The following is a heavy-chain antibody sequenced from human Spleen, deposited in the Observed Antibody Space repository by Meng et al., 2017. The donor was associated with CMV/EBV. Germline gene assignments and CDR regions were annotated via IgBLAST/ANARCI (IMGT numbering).Heavy chain of an antibody. J-gene: IGHJ4*02. V-gene: IGHV3-23*03. CDR2: IYSGGSST. Sequence: GGSLRLSCAASGFTFSSYAMSWVRQAPGKGLEWVSVIYSGGSSTYYADSVKGRFIISRDNSKNTLFLQMKSLRVEDTALYYCATIRRDGYNWRYGCFDYWGQGTLVTVSS. CDR1: GFTFSSYA. CDR3: ATIRRDGYNWRYGCFDY. D-gene: IGHD5-24*01.